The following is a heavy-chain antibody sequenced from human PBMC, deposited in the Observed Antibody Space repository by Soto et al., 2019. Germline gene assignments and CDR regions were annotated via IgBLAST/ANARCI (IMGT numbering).Heavy chain of an antibody. Sequence: QTLSLTCAISGDRVSCNSAAWTWIRQSPSRGLEWLGRTYYWSRWYNDYAVSLKSRIPVTPDTSKNQFSLHLNSGTPEDTAVYYCAREFAYYVSSDSYVDYWGQGALVNVSS. CDR2: TYYWSRWYN. V-gene: IGHV6-1*01. CDR1: GDRVSCNSAA. CDR3: AREFAYYVSSDSYVDY. D-gene: IGHD3-16*01. J-gene: IGHJ4*02.